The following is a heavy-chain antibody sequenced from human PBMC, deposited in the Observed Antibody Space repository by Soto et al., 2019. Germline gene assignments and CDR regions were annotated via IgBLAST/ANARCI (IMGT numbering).Heavy chain of an antibody. CDR1: GYSFTIYW. CDR3: ARXATYCSSTSCYSGWFDP. D-gene: IGHD2-2*01. Sequence: GESLKISCKGSGYSFTIYWIGWVRQMPGKGLEWMGIIYPGDSDTRYSPSFQGQVTISADKSISTAYLQWSSLKASDTAMYYCARXATYCSSTSCYSGWFDPWGQGTLVTVSS. CDR2: IYPGDSDT. V-gene: IGHV5-51*01. J-gene: IGHJ5*02.